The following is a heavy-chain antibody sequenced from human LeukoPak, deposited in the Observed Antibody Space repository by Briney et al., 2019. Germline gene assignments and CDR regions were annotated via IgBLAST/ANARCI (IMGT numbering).Heavy chain of an antibody. CDR3: AGTTRFRGLIITPYFFDY. J-gene: IGHJ4*02. Sequence: SVKVSCKASGGTFSDYTISWVRQAPGQGLEWMGRIIPTLGVVNYAEKLQGRVTISADKSANTAYMELSSLRSDDTAVYYCAGTTRFRGLIITPYFFDYWGQGTLVTVSS. D-gene: IGHD3-10*01. V-gene: IGHV1-69*02. CDR2: IIPTLGVV. CDR1: GGTFSDYT.